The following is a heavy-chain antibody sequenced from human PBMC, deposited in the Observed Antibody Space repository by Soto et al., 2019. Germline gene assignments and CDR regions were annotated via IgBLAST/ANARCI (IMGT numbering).Heavy chain of an antibody. D-gene: IGHD4-17*01. J-gene: IGHJ4*02. Sequence: PGGSLRLSCAASGFTFDDYAMHWVRQAPGKGLEWVSSISWSSDTIAYADSVEGRFTISRDNARNSLYLQMNSLRADDTALYYCAKGGSVTTFKFDYWGQGTLVTVSS. CDR1: GFTFDDYA. CDR3: AKGGSVTTFKFDY. CDR2: ISWSSDTI. V-gene: IGHV3-9*01.